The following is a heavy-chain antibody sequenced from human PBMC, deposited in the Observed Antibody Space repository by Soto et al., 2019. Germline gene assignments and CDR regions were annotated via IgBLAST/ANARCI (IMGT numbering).Heavy chain of an antibody. V-gene: IGHV4-39*01. J-gene: IGHJ3*02. Sequence: QLQLQESGPGLVKPSETLSLTCTVSGGSISSSSYYWGWIRQPPGKGLEWIGSIYYSGSTYYNPSLKSRVTISVDTSKNQFSLKLSSVTAADTAVYYCAAETYYYGSGSYSQVQGAFDIWGQGTMVTVSS. D-gene: IGHD3-10*01. CDR3: AAETYYYGSGSYSQVQGAFDI. CDR1: GGSISSSSYY. CDR2: IYYSGST.